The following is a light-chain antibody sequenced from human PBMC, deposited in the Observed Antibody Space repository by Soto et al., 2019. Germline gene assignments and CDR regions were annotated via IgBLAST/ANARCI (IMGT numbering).Light chain of an antibody. J-gene: IGKJ3*01. Sequence: EIVMTQSPATLSVSPGERATLSCRASQSVSSNLAWYQQKPGQAPRLLIFGVSTRATGIPARFSGSGSGTEFTLTISSLQSEDFAVYYCPQYNNWPPIFTFGPGTKVDIK. CDR2: GVS. CDR3: PQYNNWPPIFT. CDR1: QSVSSN. V-gene: IGKV3-15*01.